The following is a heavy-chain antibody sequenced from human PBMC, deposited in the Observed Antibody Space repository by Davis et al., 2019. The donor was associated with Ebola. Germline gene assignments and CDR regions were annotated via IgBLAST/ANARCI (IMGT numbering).Heavy chain of an antibody. D-gene: IGHD3-22*01. V-gene: IGHV3-21*01. CDR2: ISSSSSYI. Sequence: GESLKIFCAASGFTLSRYTMNLVRQAPGKGLEWVSSISSSSSYIYYADSVKGRFTISRDNAKNSLYLQMNSLRAEDKAVYYCAREADYYDSSGYPHYIDYWGQGTLVTVSS. J-gene: IGHJ4*02. CDR1: GFTLSRYT. CDR3: AREADYYDSSGYPHYIDY.